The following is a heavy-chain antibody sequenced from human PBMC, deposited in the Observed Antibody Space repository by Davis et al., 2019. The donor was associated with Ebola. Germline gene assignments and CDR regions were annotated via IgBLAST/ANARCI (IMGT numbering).Heavy chain of an antibody. D-gene: IGHD3-9*01. Sequence: ASVKVSCKASGYTFTSYYMHWVRQAPGQGLEWMGIINPSGGSTSYAQKFQGRVTMTRDTSTSTVYMELSRLRSDDTAVYYCAREEYYDILTGYFVSLNWFDPWGQGTLVTVSS. CDR3: AREEYYDILTGYFVSLNWFDP. J-gene: IGHJ5*02. CDR2: INPSGGST. CDR1: GYTFTSYY. V-gene: IGHV1-46*01.